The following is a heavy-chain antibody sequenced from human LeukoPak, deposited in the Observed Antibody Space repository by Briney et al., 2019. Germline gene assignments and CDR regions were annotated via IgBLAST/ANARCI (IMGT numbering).Heavy chain of an antibody. Sequence: PGGSLRLSCAASGFRFSDYWMTWVRQAPGKGLEWVANINQDGSAKPYVDSVKGRFTISRDNAKNSLYLQMNSLRVEDTAVYYCARDPIYGIDAFDIWVQGTMVTVSS. CDR3: ARDPIYGIDAFDI. J-gene: IGHJ3*02. CDR2: INQDGSAK. D-gene: IGHD2/OR15-2a*01. CDR1: GFRFSDYW. V-gene: IGHV3-7*01.